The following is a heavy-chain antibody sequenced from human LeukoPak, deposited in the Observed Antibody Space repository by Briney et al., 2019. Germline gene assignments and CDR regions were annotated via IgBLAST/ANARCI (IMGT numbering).Heavy chain of an antibody. CDR3: ARDRPYSGSYPTDY. Sequence: ASVKVSCKASGYTFTSYGISWVRQAPGQGLEWMGWISAYNGNTNYAQKLQGRVTMTTDTSTSTAYMELRSLRSDDTAVYYCARDRPYSGSYPTDYWGQGTLVTVSS. CDR1: GYTFTSYG. J-gene: IGHJ4*02. V-gene: IGHV1-18*01. CDR2: ISAYNGNT. D-gene: IGHD1-26*01.